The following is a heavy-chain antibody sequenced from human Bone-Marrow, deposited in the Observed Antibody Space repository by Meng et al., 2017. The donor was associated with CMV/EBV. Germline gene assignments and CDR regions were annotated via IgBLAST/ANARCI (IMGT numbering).Heavy chain of an antibody. J-gene: IGHJ4*02. CDR3: ARDLSFVSGSSGF. D-gene: IGHD6-6*01. V-gene: IGHV3-48*03. Sequence: GESLKISCAGSGFTFSSYEMNWVRQAPGKGLEWVSYISSSGSTIYYADSVKGRFPISRDNAKNSLYLQMNSLRAEDTAVYYCARDLSFVSGSSGFWGRGTLVTVSS. CDR2: ISSSGSTI. CDR1: GFTFSSYE.